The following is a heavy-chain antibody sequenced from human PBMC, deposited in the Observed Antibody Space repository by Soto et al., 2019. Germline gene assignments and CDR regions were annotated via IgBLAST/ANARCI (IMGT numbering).Heavy chain of an antibody. J-gene: IGHJ6*02. Sequence: QVQLVQSGAEVKKPGSSVKVSCKASVGTFSSYALSWVRQAPGQGREWMGGIIPIFGTANYAQKFQGRVTITADESTSTAYMELSSLRSDDTAVYYCARDESRGLQHYGMDVWGQGTTVTVSS. D-gene: IGHD1-1*01. CDR3: ARDESRGLQHYGMDV. V-gene: IGHV1-69*01. CDR1: VGTFSSYA. CDR2: IIPIFGTA.